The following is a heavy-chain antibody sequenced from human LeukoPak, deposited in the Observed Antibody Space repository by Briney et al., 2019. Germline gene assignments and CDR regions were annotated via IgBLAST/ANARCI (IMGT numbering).Heavy chain of an antibody. CDR2: IRAYNGNK. D-gene: IGHD3-9*01. Sequence: GASVKVSCKASGYTFTSYGISWVRQAPGQGLEWVGWIRAYNGNKNNAQTLQGRVTMTTDTSTSTAYMELRSLRSDDTAVYYCARDTPGIRYFDGLEAPDYWGQGTLVTVSS. V-gene: IGHV1-18*04. CDR1: GYTFTSYG. J-gene: IGHJ4*02. CDR3: ARDTPGIRYFDGLEAPDY.